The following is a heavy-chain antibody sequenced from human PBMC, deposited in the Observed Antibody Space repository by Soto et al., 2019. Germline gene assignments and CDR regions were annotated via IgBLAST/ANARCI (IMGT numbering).Heavy chain of an antibody. J-gene: IGHJ1*01. CDR1: GYTFTSYD. D-gene: IGHD4-17*01. V-gene: IGHV1-46*03. CDR3: ARGHPDYGDYYFQH. Sequence: ASVKVSCKASGYTFTSYDINWVRQATGQGLEWMGIINPSGGSTSYAQKFQGRVTMTRDTSTSTVYMELSSLRSEDTAVYYCARGHPDYGDYYFQHWGQGTLVTVSS. CDR2: INPSGGST.